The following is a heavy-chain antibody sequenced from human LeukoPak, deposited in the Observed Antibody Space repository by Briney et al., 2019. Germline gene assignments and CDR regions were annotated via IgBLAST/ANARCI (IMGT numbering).Heavy chain of an antibody. CDR2: IKNDGSEK. CDR1: GFTFSSYW. CDR3: ATADWFSFDF. V-gene: IGHV3-7*04. D-gene: IGHD3-9*01. Sequence: PGGSLRLSCAASGFTFSSYWMSWVRQAPGKGLEWVATIKNDGSEKNYVDSVKGRFTISRDNAKNSLYLRMSGLRAEDTAVYFCATADWFSFDFWGQGTLVTVSS. J-gene: IGHJ4*02.